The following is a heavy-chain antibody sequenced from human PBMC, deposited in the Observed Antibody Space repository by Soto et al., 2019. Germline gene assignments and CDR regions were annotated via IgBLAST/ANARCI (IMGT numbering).Heavy chain of an antibody. V-gene: IGHV3-33*01. CDR1: GFTFSSYG. CDR2: IWYDGSNK. Sequence: QVQLVESGGGVVQPGRSLRLSCAASGFTFSSYGMHWVRQAPGKGLEWVAVIWYDGSNKYYADSVKGRFTISRDNSKNTLYLQMNSLRAEDTAVYYCARDGGLTVTGYYYGMDVWGQGTTVTVSS. CDR3: ARDGGLTVTGYYYGMDV. D-gene: IGHD4-4*01. J-gene: IGHJ6*02.